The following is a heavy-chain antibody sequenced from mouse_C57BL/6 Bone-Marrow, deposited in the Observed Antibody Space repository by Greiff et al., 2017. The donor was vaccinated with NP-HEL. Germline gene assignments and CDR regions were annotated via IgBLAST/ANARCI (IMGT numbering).Heavy chain of an antibody. CDR3: ARRRLLQYYFDY. Sequence: VQLQQSGAELVKPGASVKLSCTASGFNIKDYYMHWVKQRTEQGLEWIGRIDPEDGETKYAPQFQGKATITADTSSNTAYLQLSSLTSEDTAVYYCARRRLLQYYFDYWGQGTTLTVSS. CDR1: GFNIKDYY. CDR2: IDPEDGET. D-gene: IGHD2-3*01. V-gene: IGHV14-2*01. J-gene: IGHJ2*01.